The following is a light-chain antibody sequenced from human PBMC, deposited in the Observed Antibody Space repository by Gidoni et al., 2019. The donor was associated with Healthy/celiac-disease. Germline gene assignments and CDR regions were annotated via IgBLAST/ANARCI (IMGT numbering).Light chain of an antibody. CDR2: GKN. CDR1: SLRSFY. J-gene: IGLJ2*01. CDR3: NSRDSSGNHVV. Sequence: SSELTQDPAVSVALGQTVRITCQGDSLRSFYASCYQQKPGQAPVLVIYGKNHRPSGIPDRFSGSSSGNPASLTIPWVQAEDEADYYCNSRDSSGNHVVFGGGTKLTVL. V-gene: IGLV3-19*01.